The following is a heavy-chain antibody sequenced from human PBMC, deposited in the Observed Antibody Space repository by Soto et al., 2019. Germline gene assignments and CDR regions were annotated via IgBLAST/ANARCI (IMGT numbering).Heavy chain of an antibody. CDR3: TSDRYPRFYHGSGSYPYY. V-gene: IGHV3-7*03. CDR1: GFTFSSFW. CDR2: IKTDGSET. J-gene: IGHJ4*02. Sequence: GGSLRLSCAASGFTFSSFWMSWVRQAPGKWLEWVANIKTDGSETHYVDSVKGRFTISRDNPKTSLFLQMNSLRVEDTAVYFCTSDRYPRFYHGSGSYPYYWGQGTPVTVS. D-gene: IGHD3-10*01.